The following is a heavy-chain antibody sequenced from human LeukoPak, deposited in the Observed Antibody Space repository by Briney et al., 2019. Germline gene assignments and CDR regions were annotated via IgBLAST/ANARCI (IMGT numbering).Heavy chain of an antibody. D-gene: IGHD3-22*01. V-gene: IGHV3-15*06. CDR2: VKSKSDGVTI. CDR1: GLTFSNAW. J-gene: IGHJ4*02. Sequence: PGGSLRLSCVASGLTFSNAWMSWVRQAPGKGLEWVGRVKSKSDGVTIQYAAPVKGRFTISRDNSKNTLYLQMNSLRAEDTAVYYCAKGLWAYYYDSSGNGGALDYWGQGTLVTVSS. CDR3: AKGLWAYYYDSSGNGGALDY.